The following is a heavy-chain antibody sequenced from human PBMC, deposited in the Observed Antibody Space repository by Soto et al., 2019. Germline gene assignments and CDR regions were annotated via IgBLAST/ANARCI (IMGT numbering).Heavy chain of an antibody. V-gene: IGHV3-23*01. CDR2: ISGSGGST. CDR3: AKDAMTTARTYYFDY. Sequence: GGSLRISCAASGFTFSNYLMTWVRQAPGKGLEWVSGISGSGGSTYYADSAKGRFTISRDNSKSTLFLQMNSLTAEDTAIYYCAKDAMTTARTYYFDYWGQGTLVTVSS. J-gene: IGHJ4*02. CDR1: GFTFSNYL. D-gene: IGHD4-17*01.